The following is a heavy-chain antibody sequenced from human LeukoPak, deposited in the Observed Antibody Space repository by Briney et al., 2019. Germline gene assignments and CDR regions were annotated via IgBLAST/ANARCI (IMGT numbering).Heavy chain of an antibody. CDR1: GXTVSSNY. CDR3: ARSLRWQWLDFDY. D-gene: IGHD5/OR15-5a*01. V-gene: IGHV3-53*01. J-gene: IGHJ4*02. CDR2: IYSGGST. Sequence: LRLSXAASGXTVSSNYMSWVRQAPGKGLEWVSVIYSGGSTYYADSVRGGFTISRDNSKNTLYLQMNSLRAEDTAVYYCARSLRWQWLDFDYWGQGTLVTVSS.